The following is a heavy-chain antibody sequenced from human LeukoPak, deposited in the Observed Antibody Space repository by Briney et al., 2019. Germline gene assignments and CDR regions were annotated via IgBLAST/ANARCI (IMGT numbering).Heavy chain of an antibody. D-gene: IGHD2-2*01. CDR1: GFTFSSYA. CDR3: ARDQFVLVVPAASFDY. Sequence: PGRSLRLSCAASGFTFSSYAMHWVRQAPGKGLEWVAVISYDGSNKYYADSVKGRFTISRDNSKNTLYMQMNSLRAEDTAVYYCARDQFVLVVPAASFDYWGQGTLVTVSS. J-gene: IGHJ4*02. CDR2: ISYDGSNK. V-gene: IGHV3-30*04.